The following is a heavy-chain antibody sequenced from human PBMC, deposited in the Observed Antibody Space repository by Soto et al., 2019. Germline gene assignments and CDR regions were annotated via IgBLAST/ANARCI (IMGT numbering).Heavy chain of an antibody. CDR3: ARGSRARIPYYYDSSGYYGPDAFDI. V-gene: IGHV3-30-3*01. J-gene: IGHJ3*02. D-gene: IGHD3-22*01. CDR1: GFTFSSYA. Sequence: GGSLRLSCAASGFTFSSYAMHWVRQAPGKGLEWVAVISYDGSNKYYADSVKGRFTISRDNSKNTLYLQMNSLRAEDTAVYYCARGSRARIPYYYDSSGYYGPDAFDIWGQETMITVSS. CDR2: ISYDGSNK.